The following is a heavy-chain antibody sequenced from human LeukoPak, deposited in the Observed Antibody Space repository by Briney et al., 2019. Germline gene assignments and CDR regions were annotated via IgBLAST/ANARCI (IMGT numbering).Heavy chain of an antibody. CDR3: ARVDDLDAFDI. CDR1: GFTFSSYA. J-gene: IGHJ3*02. Sequence: GRSLRLSCAASGFTFSSYAMHWVRQAPGKGLEWVAVISDVGSNKYYADSVKGRFTISRDNSKNTLYLQMNSLRAEDSAVYYCARVDDLDAFDIWGQGTMVTVSS. V-gene: IGHV3-30*04. CDR2: ISDVGSNK. D-gene: IGHD2-2*03.